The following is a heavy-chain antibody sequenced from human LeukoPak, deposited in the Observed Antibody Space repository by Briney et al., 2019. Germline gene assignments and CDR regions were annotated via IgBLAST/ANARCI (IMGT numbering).Heavy chain of an antibody. CDR2: MNPNSGNT. V-gene: IGHV1-8*01. Sequence: ASVKVSCKASGYTFTSYDINWVREATGQGLEWMGWMNPNSGNTGYAQKFQGRVTMTRNTSISTAYMELSSLRSEDTAVYYCARGQGYSGYDAAGGDYWGQGTLVTVPS. CDR3: ARGQGYSGYDAAGGDY. D-gene: IGHD5-12*01. J-gene: IGHJ4*02. CDR1: GYTFTSYD.